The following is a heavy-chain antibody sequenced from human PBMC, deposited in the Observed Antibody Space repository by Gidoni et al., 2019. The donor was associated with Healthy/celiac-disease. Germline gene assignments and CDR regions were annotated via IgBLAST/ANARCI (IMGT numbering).Heavy chain of an antibody. Sequence: EVKLVQSGAEVKKPGESLRISCKGSGYRFTSYWISWVRQLPGKGLEWMGRIAPSDSYTNYIPSFHGHVTISADKSISTAYLQWSSLKASDTAMYYCASDYYDSSGYPNIWGQGTMVTVSS. D-gene: IGHD3-22*01. CDR2: IAPSDSYT. J-gene: IGHJ3*02. V-gene: IGHV5-10-1*01. CDR3: ASDYYDSSGYPNI. CDR1: GYRFTSYW.